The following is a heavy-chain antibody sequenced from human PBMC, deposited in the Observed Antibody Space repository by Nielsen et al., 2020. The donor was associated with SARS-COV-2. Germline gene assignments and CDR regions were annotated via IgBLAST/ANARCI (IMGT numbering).Heavy chain of an antibody. V-gene: IGHV3-30*03. Sequence: GESLKISCAASGFTFSSYGMHWVRQAPGKGLEWVAVISYDGSNKYYADSVKGRSTISRDESKNTLYLQMNSLRAEDTAVYYCTGGVGRYYFDYWGQGTLVTVSS. D-gene: IGHD3-16*01. CDR2: ISYDGSNK. CDR3: TGGVGRYYFDY. J-gene: IGHJ4*02. CDR1: GFTFSSYG.